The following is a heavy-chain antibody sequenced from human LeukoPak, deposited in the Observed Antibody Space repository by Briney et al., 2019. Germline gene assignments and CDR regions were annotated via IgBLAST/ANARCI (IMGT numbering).Heavy chain of an antibody. CDR2: ISYDGSRT. CDR1: GFTLSSYW. D-gene: IGHD6-13*01. CDR3: ATAPLYSSSWYFRGYFDD. V-gene: IGHV3-30*03. Sequence: GGSLRLSCAASGFTLSSYWMTWGRRAPGTGLEWVAVISYDGSRTDYTVSVNGRFTISRDNSKNTLYLQMNSLRTEDTAVYYCATAPLYSSSWYFRGYFDDWGQGTLVTVSS. J-gene: IGHJ4*02.